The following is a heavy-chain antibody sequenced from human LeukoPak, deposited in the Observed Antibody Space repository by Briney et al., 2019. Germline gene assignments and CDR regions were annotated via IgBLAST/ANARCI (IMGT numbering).Heavy chain of an antibody. CDR3: AKDGLLLNIYDHYYYYMDV. CDR1: GFTFSSYT. V-gene: IGHV3-30-3*01. Sequence: GGSLRLSCAASGFTFSSYTMHWVRQAPGKGLEWVAAITDDGSDAYYSDSAKGRLTISRDNSKNAVYLQMNSLRPEDTAVYYCAKDGLLLNIYDHYYYYMDVWGKGTTVTVSS. CDR2: ITDDGSDA. J-gene: IGHJ6*03. D-gene: IGHD3/OR15-3a*01.